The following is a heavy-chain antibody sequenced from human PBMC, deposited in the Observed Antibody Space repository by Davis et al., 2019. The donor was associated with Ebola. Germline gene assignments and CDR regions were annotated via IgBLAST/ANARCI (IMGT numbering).Heavy chain of an antibody. CDR3: ARYDMIVVGGFDY. D-gene: IGHD3-22*01. Sequence: SETLSLTCTVPGGSISSYYWSWIRQPPGKGLEWIGYIYYSGSTNYNPSLKSRVTISVDTSKNQFSLKLSSVTAADTAVYYCARYDMIVVGGFDYWGQGTLVTVSS. V-gene: IGHV4-59*01. CDR2: IYYSGST. J-gene: IGHJ4*02. CDR1: GGSISSYY.